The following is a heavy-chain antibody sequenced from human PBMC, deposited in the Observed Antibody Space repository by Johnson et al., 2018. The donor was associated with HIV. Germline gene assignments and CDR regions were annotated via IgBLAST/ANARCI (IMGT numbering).Heavy chain of an antibody. CDR3: AKSPAKDHGGNSGALAI. CDR2: IWYDGSNK. CDR1: GFTVSSNY. D-gene: IGHD4-23*01. J-gene: IGHJ3*02. V-gene: IGHV3-33*06. Sequence: QVQLVESGGGLVQPGGSLRLSCAASGFTVSSNYMSWVRQAPGKGLEWVSVIWYDGSNKYYADSVKGRFTISRDNSKNTLYLQMNSLRAEDTAMYYCAKSPAKDHGGNSGALAIWGQGTMVTVS.